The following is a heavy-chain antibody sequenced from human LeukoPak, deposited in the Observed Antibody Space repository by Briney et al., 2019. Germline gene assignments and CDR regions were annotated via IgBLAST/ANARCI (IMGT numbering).Heavy chain of an antibody. CDR2: MSPNDGDT. CDR3: AVGLELLGYGMDV. J-gene: IGHJ6*02. CDR1: GYTFTSYD. D-gene: IGHD1-7*01. V-gene: IGHV1-8*01. Sequence: ASVKVSCKTSGYTFTSYDINWVRQATGQGLEWLGWMSPNDGDTGYAQKFQGRVTMTEDTSTDTAYMELSSLRSEDTAVYYCAVGLELLGYGMDVWGQGTTVTVSS.